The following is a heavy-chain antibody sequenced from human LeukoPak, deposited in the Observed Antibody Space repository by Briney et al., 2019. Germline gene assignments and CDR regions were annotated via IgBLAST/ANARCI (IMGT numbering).Heavy chain of an antibody. D-gene: IGHD6-13*01. J-gene: IGHJ6*03. CDR2: IYYSGST. CDR1: GGSISSYY. Sequence: PSETLSLTCTVSGGSISSYYWSWIRQPPGKGLEWIGYIYYSGSTYYNPSLKSRVTISVDTSKNQFSLKLSSVTAADTAVYYCARRPPRIAAAGYYYYMDVWGKGTTVTVSS. CDR3: ARRPPRIAAAGYYYYMDV. V-gene: IGHV4-59*08.